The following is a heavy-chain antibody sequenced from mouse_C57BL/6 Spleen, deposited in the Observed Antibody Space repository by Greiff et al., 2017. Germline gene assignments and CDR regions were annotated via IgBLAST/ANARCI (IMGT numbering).Heavy chain of an antibody. V-gene: IGHV1-61*01. CDR3: ARLDYSNYYFDY. CDR1: GYTFTSYW. CDR2: IYPSDSET. J-gene: IGHJ2*01. Sequence: VQLQQPGAELVRPGSSVKLSCEASGYTFTSYWMDWVKQRPGQGLEWIGNIYPSDSETHYNQKFKDKATLTVDKSSSTAYMQLSSLTSEDSAVYYCARLDYSNYYFDYWGQGTTLTVSS. D-gene: IGHD2-5*01.